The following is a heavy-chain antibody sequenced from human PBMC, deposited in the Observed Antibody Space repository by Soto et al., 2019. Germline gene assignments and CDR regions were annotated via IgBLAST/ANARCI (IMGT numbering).Heavy chain of an antibody. CDR1: GYTFTSYG. D-gene: IGHD2-21*02. V-gene: IGHV1-18*04. CDR2: ISAYNGNT. J-gene: IGHJ6*02. Sequence: VKVSCKASGYTFTSYGISWVRQAPGQGLEWMGWISAYNGNTNYAQKLQGRVTMTTDTSTSTAYMELRSLRSDDTAVYYCAVPELTSPAYCGGDCSSLGGYYGMDVWGQGTTVTVSS. CDR3: AVPELTSPAYCGGDCSSLGGYYGMDV.